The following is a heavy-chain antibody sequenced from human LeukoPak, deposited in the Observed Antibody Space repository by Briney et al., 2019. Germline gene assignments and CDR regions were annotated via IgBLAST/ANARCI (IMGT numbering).Heavy chain of an antibody. CDR3: AKDWGSYFASGSSYFDY. D-gene: IGHD3-10*01. CDR2: ISHDGRNK. CDR1: GFTFRHYG. V-gene: IGHV3-30*18. J-gene: IGHJ4*02. Sequence: GRSLRLSCAAFGFTFRHYGMHWVRQAPGKGVEGVAVISHDGRNKYYVESVKGPFTISRDNSENTLSLQMNSLRPEDTAVYYCAKDWGSYFASGSSYFDYWGQGNLVTVSP.